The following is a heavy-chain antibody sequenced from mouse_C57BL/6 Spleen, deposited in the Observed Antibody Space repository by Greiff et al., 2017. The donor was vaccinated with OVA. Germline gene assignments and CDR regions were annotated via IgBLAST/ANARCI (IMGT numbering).Heavy chain of an antibody. J-gene: IGHJ1*03. Sequence: VQLKQSVAELVRPGASVKLSCTASGFNIKNTYMHWVKQRPEQGLEWIGRIYPANGNTKYATKFKGKATITADTSSNTAYLQLSSLTSEDTAIYYYARDTTVVESYFDVWGTGTTVTVSS. D-gene: IGHD1-1*01. CDR3: ARDTTVVESYFDV. V-gene: IGHV14-3*01. CDR2: IYPANGNT. CDR1: GFNIKNTY.